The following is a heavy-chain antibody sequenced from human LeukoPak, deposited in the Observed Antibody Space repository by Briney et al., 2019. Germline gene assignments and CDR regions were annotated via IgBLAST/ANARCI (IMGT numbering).Heavy chain of an antibody. J-gene: IGHJ6*02. V-gene: IGHV3-21*01. CDR2: ISSSSSYV. CDR1: GFTFSSYN. D-gene: IGHD3-10*01. CDR3: AIPPLSGTGSSRPLAGMDV. Sequence: GGSLRLSCAASGFTFSSYNMNWVRQAPGKGLEWVSSISSSSSYVYYADSVKGRFTISRDNAKNSLYLQMNSLRAEDTAVYYCAIPPLSGTGSSRPLAGMDVWGQGITVTVSS.